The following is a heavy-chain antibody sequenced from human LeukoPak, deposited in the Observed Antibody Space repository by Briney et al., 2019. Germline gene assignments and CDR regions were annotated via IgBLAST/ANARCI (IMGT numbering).Heavy chain of an antibody. J-gene: IGHJ6*03. V-gene: IGHV3-23*01. CDR2: ISRSGENT. Sequence: GGSLRLSCAASGFTFSRYSMTWVRQAPGKGQECVSGISRSGENTYYADSVKGRFTISSDNSKNTLYLQMKSLRAGDTAVYYCAKRSSSGWCSGSYYMDVWGKGTTVTISS. CDR3: AKRSSSGWCSGSYYMDV. CDR1: GFTFSRYS. D-gene: IGHD6-19*01.